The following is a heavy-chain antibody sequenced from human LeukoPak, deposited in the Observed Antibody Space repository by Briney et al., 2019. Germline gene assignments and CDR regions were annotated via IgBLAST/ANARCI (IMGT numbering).Heavy chain of an antibody. CDR1: GGSISSSSYY. J-gene: IGHJ5*02. CDR2: IYYSGST. Sequence: PSETLSLTCTVSGGSISSSSYYWGWIRQPPGKGLEWIRIIYYSGSTYYNPSLKSRLTISVDTSKNQFSLKLSSVTATDTAVYYCARRGYCSSTSCYEYWFDPWGQGTLVIVSS. CDR3: ARRGYCSSTSCYEYWFDP. V-gene: IGHV4-39*01. D-gene: IGHD2-2*01.